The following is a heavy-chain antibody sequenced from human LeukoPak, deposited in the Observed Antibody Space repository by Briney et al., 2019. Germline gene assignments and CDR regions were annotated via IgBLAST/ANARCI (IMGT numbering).Heavy chain of an antibody. J-gene: IGHJ4*02. D-gene: IGHD2-2*01. CDR3: ARHCSSSCLNVD. CDR1: GFTLSSYS. Sequence: GGSLRLSCAASGFTLSSYSMNWVRQAPGKGLEWVSSISSSSSYIYYADSVKGRFTISRDNAKNSLYLQTNSLRAEDTAVYYCARHCSSSCLNVDWGQGTLVTVSS. CDR2: ISSSSSYI. V-gene: IGHV3-21*01.